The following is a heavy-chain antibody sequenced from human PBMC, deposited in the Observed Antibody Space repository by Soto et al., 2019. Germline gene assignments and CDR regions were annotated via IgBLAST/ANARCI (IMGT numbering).Heavy chain of an antibody. J-gene: IGHJ4*02. V-gene: IGHV4-30-4*08. CDR3: AREAYDSSGRFEY. D-gene: IGHD3-22*01. CDR1: GGSICRGDYY. Sequence: SEILTFICPVSGGSICRGDYYWSWIRQPPGKGLEWIGYIYYSGSTYYNPSLKSRVTISVDTSKHQFSLKLSSVTAADTAVYYCAREAYDSSGRFEYWSQGTLVTDSS. CDR2: IYYSGST.